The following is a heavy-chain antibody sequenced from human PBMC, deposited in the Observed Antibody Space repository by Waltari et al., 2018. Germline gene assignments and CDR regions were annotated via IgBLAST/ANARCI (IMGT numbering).Heavy chain of an antibody. CDR3: AREVVVPALDGMDV. V-gene: IGHV4-34*01. CDR1: GGSFSGYY. D-gene: IGHD2-2*01. J-gene: IGHJ6*02. Sequence: QVQLQQWGAGLLKPSETLSLTCAVYGGSFSGYYWSWIRQPPGKGLEWIGEINHSGSTNYNPSLKSRVTISVDTAKNQFSLKRSSVTAADTAVYYCAREVVVPALDGMDVWGQGTTVTVSS. CDR2: INHSGST.